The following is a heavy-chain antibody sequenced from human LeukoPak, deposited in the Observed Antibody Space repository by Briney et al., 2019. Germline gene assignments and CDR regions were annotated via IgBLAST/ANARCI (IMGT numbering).Heavy chain of an antibody. CDR2: IHYSGST. CDR1: GGSISSGSYY. Sequence: RASETLSLTCTVSGGSISSGSYYCSWLRQHPGKGLEWIGYIHYSGSTYYNPSLKSRVTISVDTSKNQFSLKLSSVTAADTAVYYCARGGDGYVNWFDPWGQGTLVSVSS. D-gene: IGHD5-24*01. V-gene: IGHV4-31*03. J-gene: IGHJ5*02. CDR3: ARGGDGYVNWFDP.